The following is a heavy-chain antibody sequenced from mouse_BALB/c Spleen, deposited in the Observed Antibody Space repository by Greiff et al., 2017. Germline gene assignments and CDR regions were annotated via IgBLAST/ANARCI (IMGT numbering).Heavy chain of an antibody. Sequence: EVQRVESGPGLVKPSQSLSLTCTVTGYSITSDYAWNWIRQFPGNKLEWMGYISYSGSTSYNPSLKSRISITRDTSKNQFFLQLNSVTTEDTATYYCARSENGNLDYWGQGTTLTVSS. CDR3: ARSENGNLDY. CDR1: GYSITSDYA. CDR2: ISYSGST. D-gene: IGHD2-1*01. V-gene: IGHV3-2*02. J-gene: IGHJ2*01.